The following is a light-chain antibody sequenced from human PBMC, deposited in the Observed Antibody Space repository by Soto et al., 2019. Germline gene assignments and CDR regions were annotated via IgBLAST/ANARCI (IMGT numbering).Light chain of an antibody. CDR3: IQDYTYPLT. CDR1: QDIRSE. Sequence: ALQMTQSPSSLSASVGDRVTITCRASQDIRSELGWYQQKPGKAPNLLIYTASSLQSGVPSRFSGGGSGTDFTLTISSLQPEDFATYYCIQDYTYPLTFGGGTRVEIK. CDR2: TAS. J-gene: IGKJ4*01. V-gene: IGKV1-6*01.